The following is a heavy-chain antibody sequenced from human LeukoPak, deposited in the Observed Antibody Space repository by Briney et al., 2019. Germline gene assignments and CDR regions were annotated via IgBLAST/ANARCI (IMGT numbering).Heavy chain of an antibody. CDR3: ARGSYYYGMDV. Sequence: SETLSLTCTVSGVSISSGDYYWSWIRQPPGKGLEWIGYIYYSGSTYYNPSLKSRVTISVDTSKNQFSLKLSSVTAADTAVYYCARGSYYYGMDVWGQGTTVTVSS. CDR2: IYYSGST. CDR1: GVSISSGDYY. J-gene: IGHJ6*02. V-gene: IGHV4-30-4*01.